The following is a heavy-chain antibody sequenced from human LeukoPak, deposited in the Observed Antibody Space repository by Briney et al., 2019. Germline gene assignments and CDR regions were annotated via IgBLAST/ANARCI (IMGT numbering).Heavy chain of an antibody. CDR2: INHSGST. D-gene: IGHD5-18*01. Sequence: SETLSLTFAVYGGSFSGYYWSWIRQPPGKGLEWIGEINHSGSTNYNPSLKSRVTISVDTTKNQFSLKLSSVTGPHPTVSYSTRRSVYSSGNRSDTRGHRTPVTASS. CDR1: GGSFSGYY. J-gene: IGHJ5*01. V-gene: IGHV4-34*01. CDR3: TRRSVYSSGNRSDT.